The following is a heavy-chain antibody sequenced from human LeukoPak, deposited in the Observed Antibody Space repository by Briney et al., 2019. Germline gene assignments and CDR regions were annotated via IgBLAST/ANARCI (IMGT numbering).Heavy chain of an antibody. J-gene: IGHJ4*02. Sequence: ASVKVSCKASGGTFSSYTISWVRQAPGQGLEWTGRIIPILGIANYAQKFQGRVTITADKSTSTAYMELSSLRSEDTAVYYCARSRSGWFDYWGQGTLVTVSS. CDR3: ARSRSGWFDY. CDR2: IIPILGIA. CDR1: GGTFSSYT. V-gene: IGHV1-69*02. D-gene: IGHD1-1*01.